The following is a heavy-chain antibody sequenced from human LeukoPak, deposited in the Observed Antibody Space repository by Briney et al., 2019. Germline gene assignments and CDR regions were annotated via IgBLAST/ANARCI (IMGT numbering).Heavy chain of an antibody. CDR1: GFTFSDYY. Sequence: GGSLRLSCAASGFTFSDYYMSWIRQAPGKGLEWVSYISSSGSTIYYADSVKGRFTISRDNAKNSLYLQMNSLRAEDTAVYYCAKEKEYSSGWYPDYWGQGTLVTVSS. CDR2: ISSSGSTI. J-gene: IGHJ4*02. V-gene: IGHV3-11*04. D-gene: IGHD6-19*01. CDR3: AKEKEYSSGWYPDY.